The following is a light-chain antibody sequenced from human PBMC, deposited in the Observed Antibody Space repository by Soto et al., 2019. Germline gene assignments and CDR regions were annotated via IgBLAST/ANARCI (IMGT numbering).Light chain of an antibody. J-gene: IGLJ2*01. Sequence: QSALTQPPSASGTPGQRVTISCSGSSSNIGSNYVYWYQQLPGTAPKLVIYKTNERPSGVPDRFSGSKSGASASLAISGLRSEDEADYYCATWDDSLSGPVFGGGTKLTVL. CDR1: SSNIGSNY. CDR3: ATWDDSLSGPV. V-gene: IGLV1-47*01. CDR2: KTN.